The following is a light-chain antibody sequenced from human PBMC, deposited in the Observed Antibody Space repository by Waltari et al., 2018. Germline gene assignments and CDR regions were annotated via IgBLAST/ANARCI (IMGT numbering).Light chain of an antibody. CDR3: QQYYSTPLT. J-gene: IGKJ4*01. CDR1: QSVLYSSNNKNY. CDR2: WAS. Sequence: DIVMTQHPYSLPVSLGGRATINCKSSQSVLYSSNNKNYLAWYQQKPGQPPKLLIYWASNRESGVPDRFSGSGSGTDFTLTINSLQPEDVAVYYCQQYYSTPLTFGGGTKVEI. V-gene: IGKV4-1*01.